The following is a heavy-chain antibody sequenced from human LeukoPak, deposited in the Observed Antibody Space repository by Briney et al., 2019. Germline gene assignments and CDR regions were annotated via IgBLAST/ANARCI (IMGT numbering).Heavy chain of an antibody. D-gene: IGHD3-9*01. CDR3: ARDEAYTGYIHY. V-gene: IGHV4-4*07. CDR2: IYVSGTT. Sequence: PSETLSLTCSVSGGSISSYYWSWTRQPAGKGLEWIGRIYVSGTTNYNPSLKSRITMSLDTSKNQLSLRLSSVTAADTAVYYCARDEAYTGYIHYWGQGTLITVSS. CDR1: GGSISSYY. J-gene: IGHJ4*02.